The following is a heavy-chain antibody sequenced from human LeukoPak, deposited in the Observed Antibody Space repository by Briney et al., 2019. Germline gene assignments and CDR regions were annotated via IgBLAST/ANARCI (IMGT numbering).Heavy chain of an antibody. V-gene: IGHV4-39*07. CDR3: ARAVDEYYYDSSGYYLSAFDI. CDR1: GGSISSSSYY. Sequence: SETLSLTCTVSGGSISSSSYYWGWIRQPPGKGLEWIGSIYYSGSTYYNPSLKSRVTISVDTSKNQLSLKLSSVTAADTAVYYCARAVDEYYYDSSGYYLSAFDIWGQGTMVTVSS. D-gene: IGHD3-22*01. CDR2: IYYSGST. J-gene: IGHJ3*02.